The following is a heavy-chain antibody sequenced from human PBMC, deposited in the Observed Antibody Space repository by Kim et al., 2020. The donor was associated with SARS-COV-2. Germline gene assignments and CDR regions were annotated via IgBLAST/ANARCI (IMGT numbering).Heavy chain of an antibody. CDR1: GYSFTNYD. Sequence: ASVKVSCKASGYSFTNYDINWVRQATGQGLEWMGWMNPNTGNTGYKQRFQGRVTMTRNTSISTAYMELSSLKSEDTAVYFCARADRGTFNPLDFWGQGALVTVSS. CDR3: ARADRGTFNPLDF. CDR2: MNPNTGNT. D-gene: IGHD3-10*01. J-gene: IGHJ4*02. V-gene: IGHV1-8*01.